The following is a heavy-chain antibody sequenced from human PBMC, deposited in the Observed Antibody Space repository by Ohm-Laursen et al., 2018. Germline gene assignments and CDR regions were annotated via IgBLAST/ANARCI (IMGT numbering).Heavy chain of an antibody. V-gene: IGHV4-38-2*01. CDR1: GYSISSGYF. CDR3: ARGLWWFDP. Sequence: TLSLTCAVSGYSISSGYFWGWIRQPPGKGLEWIGTIYHSGSTYYNPSLKSRVTIPVDTSKNQFSLKLSSVTAADTALYYCARGLWWFDPWGQGTLVTVSS. J-gene: IGHJ5*02. CDR2: IYHSGST.